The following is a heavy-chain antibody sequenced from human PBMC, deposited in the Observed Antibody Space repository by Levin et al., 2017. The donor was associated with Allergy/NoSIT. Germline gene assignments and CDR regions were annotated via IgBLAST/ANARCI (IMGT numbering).Heavy chain of an antibody. Sequence: GGSLRLSCEASGFTVSSNYMSWVRQAPGKGLEWVSVIYTGGSTHYADSVKGRFTISRDNSKNTLYLQMNSLSVEDTAVYYCARGRYSSTWGQGALVTVSS. J-gene: IGHJ1*01. CDR1: GFTVSSNY. CDR3: ARGRYSST. D-gene: IGHD6-13*01. V-gene: IGHV3-66*01. CDR2: IYTGGST.